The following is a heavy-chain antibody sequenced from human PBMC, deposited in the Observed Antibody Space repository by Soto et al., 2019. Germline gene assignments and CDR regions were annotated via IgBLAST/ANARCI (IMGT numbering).Heavy chain of an antibody. D-gene: IGHD6-6*01. CDR2: MNVKTSET. Sequence: XSVKGSCKASGYSFTSYDINWVRQGTGQGLEWMGWMNVKTSETGYAQKFQGRLTITRNTAISTSYMDLSNLRSDDTAVYYCARDFSSSSYFDFWGQGTQGTVSS. J-gene: IGHJ4*02. CDR3: ARDFSSSSYFDF. CDR1: GYSFTSYD. V-gene: IGHV1-8*02.